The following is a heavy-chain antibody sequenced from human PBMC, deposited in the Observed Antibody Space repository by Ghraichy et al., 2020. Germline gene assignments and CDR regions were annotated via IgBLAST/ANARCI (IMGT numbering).Heavy chain of an antibody. CDR2: IYPNSGGT. Sequence: ASVKVSCKASGYTFTGYYMHWVRQAPGQGLEWMGWIYPNSGGTNYAQKFEGRVTMTRDTSITTAYMELSRLRSDDTAVYYCARGYCSGGSCWDPFDIWGQGTMVTVSS. CDR3: ARGYCSGGSCWDPFDI. J-gene: IGHJ3*02. V-gene: IGHV1-2*02. CDR1: GYTFTGYY. D-gene: IGHD2-15*01.